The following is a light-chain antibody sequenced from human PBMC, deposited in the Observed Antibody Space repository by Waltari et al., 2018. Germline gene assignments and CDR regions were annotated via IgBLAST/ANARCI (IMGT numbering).Light chain of an antibody. CDR2: DAS. CDR3: QNYNILPS. J-gene: IGKJ3*01. V-gene: IGKV1-33*01. Sequence: DIQLTQSPSSLSASVGDRVTITCQASQDISNYLNWYQQKPGKAPTLLIFDASNLMTGVPPRFSGGGFGSDFTLTIDHLQPEDFATYYCQNYNILPSFGPGTRVDFK. CDR1: QDISNY.